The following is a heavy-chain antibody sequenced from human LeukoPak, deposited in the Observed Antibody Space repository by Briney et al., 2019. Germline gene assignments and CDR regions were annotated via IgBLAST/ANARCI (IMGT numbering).Heavy chain of an antibody. CDR2: VSYDGSIK. J-gene: IGHJ4*02. D-gene: IGHD1-26*01. V-gene: IGHV3-30*04. CDR1: GFTFSSYA. Sequence: GGSLRLSCAASGFTFSSYAMHWVRQAPGKGLEWVAVVSYDGSIKYYADSAKGRFTISRDNSKNTLSLQMNSLRVEDTAVYYCARDRWELPYWGQGTLVTVSS. CDR3: ARDRWELPY.